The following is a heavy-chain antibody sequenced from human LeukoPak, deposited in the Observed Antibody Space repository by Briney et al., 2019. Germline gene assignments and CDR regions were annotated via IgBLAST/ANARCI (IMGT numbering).Heavy chain of an antibody. D-gene: IGHD1-26*01. Sequence: GGSLRLSCAASGITFSTHAMHWVRQAPGKGLVWVSCIKSDGSSTSIADSAKGRFTISRDNAKNTVYLQMNSLRAEDTAVYYCVRDNRSYNFDYWGQGTLVTVSS. CDR2: IKSDGSST. V-gene: IGHV3-74*01. CDR3: VRDNRSYNFDY. CDR1: GITFSTHA. J-gene: IGHJ4*02.